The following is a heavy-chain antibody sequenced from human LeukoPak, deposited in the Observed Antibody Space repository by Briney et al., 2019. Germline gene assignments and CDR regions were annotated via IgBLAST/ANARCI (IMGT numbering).Heavy chain of an antibody. J-gene: IGHJ5*02. D-gene: IGHD3-22*01. Sequence: SETLSLTCTVSGGSISSYYWSWIRQPPGKGLGWIGYIYYSGSTNYNPSLKSRVTISVDTSKNQFSLKLSSVTAADTAVYYCARYPDYYDSGLGAYNWFDPWGQGTLVTVSS. CDR3: ARYPDYYDSGLGAYNWFDP. V-gene: IGHV4-59*01. CDR1: GGSISSYY. CDR2: IYYSGST.